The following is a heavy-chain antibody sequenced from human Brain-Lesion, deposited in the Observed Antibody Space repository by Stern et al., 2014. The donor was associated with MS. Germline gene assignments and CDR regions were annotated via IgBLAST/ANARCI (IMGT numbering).Heavy chain of an antibody. D-gene: IGHD3-10*01. V-gene: IGHV4-39*01. CDR2: IYYRGST. Sequence: VQLVQSGPGLVKPSETLSLTCTVSGGSISSSSYYWGWIRQPPGKGLEWIGSIYYRGSTYYNPSLQSRVTLSMDPSTNQFALRLSSVTAADTAVYFCAKLWLGELPESPFDYWGQGTLVTVSS. J-gene: IGHJ4*02. CDR1: GGSISSSSYY. CDR3: AKLWLGELPESPFDY.